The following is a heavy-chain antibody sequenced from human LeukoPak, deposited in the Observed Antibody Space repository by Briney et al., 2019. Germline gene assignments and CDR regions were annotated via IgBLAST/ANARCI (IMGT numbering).Heavy chain of an antibody. D-gene: IGHD3-10*01. CDR3: AGVFSGRRPFEL. CDR2: AYYRGAT. CDR1: GDSITSYY. V-gene: IGHV4-59*01. J-gene: IGHJ4*02. Sequence: PSETLSLTCTVSGDSITSYYWNWIRQPPGKGLEWIGYAYYRGATNYNPSLKTRVTTSIDTSKKQFSLKLSPVTAADTAVYFCAGVFSGRRPFELWGKGTLVTVSS.